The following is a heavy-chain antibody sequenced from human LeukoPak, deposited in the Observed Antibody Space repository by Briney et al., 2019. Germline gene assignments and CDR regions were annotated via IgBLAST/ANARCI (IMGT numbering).Heavy chain of an antibody. V-gene: IGHV4-34*01. CDR1: GGSFSGYS. Sequence: SETLSLPCAVYGGSFSGYSWTWIRQPPGKGLEWIGEFNHSGSTNYNPSLKSRVTISVDTSKNQFSLKLSSVTAADTAVYYCARGSSSWPLRYLNWFDPWGQGTLVTVSS. D-gene: IGHD6-13*01. J-gene: IGHJ5*02. CDR2: FNHSGST. CDR3: ARGSSSWPLRYLNWFDP.